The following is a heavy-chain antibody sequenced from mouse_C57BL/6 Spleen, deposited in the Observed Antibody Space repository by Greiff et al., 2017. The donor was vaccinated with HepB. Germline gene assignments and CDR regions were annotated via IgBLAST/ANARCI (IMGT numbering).Heavy chain of an antibody. D-gene: IGHD1-1*02. CDR2: ISSGGDYI. CDR3: TRELWSSYAMDY. CDR1: GFTFSSYA. J-gene: IGHJ4*01. Sequence: EVKLMESGEGLVKPGGSLKLSCAASGFTFSSYAMSWVRQTPEKRLEWVAYISSGGDYIYYADTVKGRFTISRDNARNTLYLQMSSLKSEDTAMYYCTRELWSSYAMDYWGQGTSVTVSS. V-gene: IGHV5-9-1*02.